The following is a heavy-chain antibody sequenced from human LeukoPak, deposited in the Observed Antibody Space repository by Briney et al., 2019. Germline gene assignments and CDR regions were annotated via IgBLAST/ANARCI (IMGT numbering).Heavy chain of an antibody. CDR1: GGSFSGYY. Sequence: PSETLSLTCAVYGGSFSGYYWSWIRQPPGKGLEWIGEINHSGSTNYNPSLKSRVTISVDTSKNQFSLKLSSVTAADTAVYYCARAASYSSGWYRSAAEYFRHWGQGTLVTVSS. V-gene: IGHV4-34*01. J-gene: IGHJ1*01. CDR2: INHSGST. D-gene: IGHD6-19*01. CDR3: ARAASYSSGWYRSAAEYFRH.